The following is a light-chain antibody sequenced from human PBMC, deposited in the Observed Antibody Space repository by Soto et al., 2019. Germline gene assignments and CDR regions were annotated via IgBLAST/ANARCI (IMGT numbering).Light chain of an antibody. CDR3: TSYAGSNNVI. J-gene: IGLJ2*01. CDR2: EVS. CDR1: SSDVGAYNY. Sequence: QSALTQPPSASGSPGQSVTISCTGTSSDVGAYNYVSWYQQDPGKAPKLMIYEVSKRPSGVPDRFSGSKSVNTASLTVSGLQPEDEADYYCTSYAGSNNVIFGGGTKVTVL. V-gene: IGLV2-8*01.